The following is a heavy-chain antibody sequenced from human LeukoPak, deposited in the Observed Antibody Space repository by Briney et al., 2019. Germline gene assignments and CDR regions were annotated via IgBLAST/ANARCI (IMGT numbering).Heavy chain of an antibody. D-gene: IGHD6-13*01. V-gene: IGHV3-21*01. J-gene: IGHJ6*03. Sequence: GGSLRLSCAASGFTFSSYSMNWVRQAPGKGLEWVSSISSSSSYIYYADSVKGRFTISRDNAKNSLYLQMNSLRAEDTAVYYCASPGYSSSWYPFRMSDYYYYYYMDVWGKGTTVTVSS. CDR1: GFTFSSYS. CDR2: ISSSSSYI. CDR3: ASPGYSSSWYPFRMSDYYYYYYMDV.